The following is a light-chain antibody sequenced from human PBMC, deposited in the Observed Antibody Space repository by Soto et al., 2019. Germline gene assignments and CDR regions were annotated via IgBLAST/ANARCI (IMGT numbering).Light chain of an antibody. CDR1: QSVSSN. J-gene: IGKJ1*01. Sequence: EIVMTQSPATLSVSPGERATLSCRASQSVSSNLAWYRQKPGQAPRLLIYGASTRATGIPDRFSGSGSGTEFTLSISSLQSEDFAVYYCQQYYNWPRTFGQGTKVDI. V-gene: IGKV3-15*01. CDR2: GAS. CDR3: QQYYNWPRT.